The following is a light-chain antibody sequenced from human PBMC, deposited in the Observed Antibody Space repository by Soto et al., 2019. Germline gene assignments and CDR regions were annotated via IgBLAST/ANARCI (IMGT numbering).Light chain of an antibody. CDR3: KQARRFPFT. V-gene: IGKV1-12*01. Sequence: DIQMTQSPSSVSASVGDRVTISCRASQVISNWLGWYQQKPGEAPKFLIYAESNLQSGVPSKFIVSGSGSDFILTISSLQPEIFEVSYFKQARRFPFTFGQGKRLES. J-gene: IGKJ5*01. CDR1: QVISNW. CDR2: AES.